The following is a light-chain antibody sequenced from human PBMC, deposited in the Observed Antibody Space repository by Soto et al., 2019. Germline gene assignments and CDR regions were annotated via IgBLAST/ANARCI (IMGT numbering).Light chain of an antibody. CDR3: QKYNSAPFT. J-gene: IGKJ3*01. V-gene: IGKV1-27*01. CDR1: QGISNS. Sequence: DIQMTQSPSSLSASVGDRVTITCRASQGISNSLAWYQQKPGKVPKLLIYAASTLQSGVPSRFSGSGSGTDFTLTISRLQPEDVANYYCQKYNSAPFTFVPGTKVYIK. CDR2: AAS.